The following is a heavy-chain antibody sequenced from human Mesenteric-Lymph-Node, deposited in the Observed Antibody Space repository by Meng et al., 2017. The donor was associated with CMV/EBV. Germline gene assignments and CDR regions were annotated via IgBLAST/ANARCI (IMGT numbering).Heavy chain of an antibody. CDR3: ATRGGTGFWTLFGVPDGMDV. CDR1: GFTFSSYW. J-gene: IGHJ6*02. Sequence: GESLKISCAASGFTFSSYWMSWVRQAPGKGPEWMANIKRDGSEKYYVDSVKARFTISRDNAKNSLYLQMNSLRAEDTAVYYCATRGGTGFWTLFGVPDGMDVWGQGTTVTVSS. D-gene: IGHD3/OR15-3a*01. V-gene: IGHV3-7*03. CDR2: IKRDGSEK.